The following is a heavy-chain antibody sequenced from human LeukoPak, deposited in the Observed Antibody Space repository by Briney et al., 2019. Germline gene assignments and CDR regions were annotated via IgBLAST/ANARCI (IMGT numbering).Heavy chain of an antibody. D-gene: IGHD5-24*01. CDR1: GYSISSGYY. V-gene: IGHV4-38-2*02. CDR3: ARRATIFPYNWFDP. Sequence: PSETLSLTCTVSGYSISSGYYWGWIRRPPGKGLEWIASIYHSGSTYYNPSLKSRVTISVDTSKNQFSLKLSSVTAADTAVYYCARRATIFPYNWFDPWGQGTLVTVSS. CDR2: IYHSGST. J-gene: IGHJ5*02.